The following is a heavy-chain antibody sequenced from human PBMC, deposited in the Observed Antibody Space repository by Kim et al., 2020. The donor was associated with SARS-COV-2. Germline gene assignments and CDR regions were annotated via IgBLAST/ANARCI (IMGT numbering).Heavy chain of an antibody. Sequence: GGSLRLSCAASGFTFSSYGMHWVRQAPGKGLEWVAVISYDGSNKYYADSVKGRFTISRVNSKNTLYLQMNSLRAEDTAVYYCAKGDGYYGMDVWGQGTTVTVSS. CDR2: ISYDGSNK. CDR1: GFTFSSYG. V-gene: IGHV3-30*18. CDR3: AKGDGYYGMDV. J-gene: IGHJ6*02.